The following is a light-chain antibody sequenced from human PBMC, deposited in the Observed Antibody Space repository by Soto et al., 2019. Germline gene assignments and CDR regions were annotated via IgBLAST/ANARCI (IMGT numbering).Light chain of an antibody. CDR3: SSYTSSSTRV. CDR1: SSDVGRYNY. J-gene: IGLJ1*01. Sequence: QSALTQPASVSGSPGQSITICCTGTSSDVGRYNYVSWYQHHPGKAPKLMIYDVSNRPSGVSNRFSGSKSGNTASLTIAGLQAEDEADYYCSSYTSSSTRVFGTGTKLTVL. CDR2: DVS. V-gene: IGLV2-14*03.